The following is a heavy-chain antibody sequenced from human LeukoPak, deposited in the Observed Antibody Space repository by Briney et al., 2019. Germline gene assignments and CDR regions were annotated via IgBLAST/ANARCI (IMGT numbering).Heavy chain of an antibody. V-gene: IGHV1-46*01. D-gene: IGHD2-2*01. CDR2: INPSGGST. J-gene: IGHJ5*02. CDR3: VREVAYCSSTSCYVPGWFDP. Sequence: VSVKVSCKASGYTFTSYYMHWVRQAPGQGLEWMGIINPSGGSTSYAQKFQGRVTMTRDTSTSTVYMELSSLRSEDTAVYYCVREVAYCSSTSCYVPGWFDPWGQGTLVTVSS. CDR1: GYTFTSYY.